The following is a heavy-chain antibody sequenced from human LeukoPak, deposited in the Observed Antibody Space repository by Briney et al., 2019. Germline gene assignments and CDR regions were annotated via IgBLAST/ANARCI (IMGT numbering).Heavy chain of an antibody. CDR1: GFTVSSNY. J-gene: IGHJ3*02. CDR2: IYSGGST. CDR3: ARGGERKGIAAAAPRI. D-gene: IGHD6-13*01. Sequence: GGSLRLSCAASGFTVSSNYMSWVRQAPGKGLEWVSVIYSGGSTYYADSVKGRFTISRDNSKNTLYLQMNSLRAEDTAVYYCARGGERKGIAAAAPRIWGQGTMVTISS. V-gene: IGHV3-53*01.